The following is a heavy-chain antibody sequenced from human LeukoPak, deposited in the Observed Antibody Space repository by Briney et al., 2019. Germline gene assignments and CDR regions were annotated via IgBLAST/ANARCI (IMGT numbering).Heavy chain of an antibody. V-gene: IGHV1-2*02. CDR1: GYTFTGYY. J-gene: IGHJ5*02. CDR2: INPNIGGT. Sequence: ASVKVSCKASGYTFTGYYMHWVRQAPAQGLEWMGWINPNIGGTNYAQKFQGRVTMTRDTSISTAYMELSRLRSDDTAVYYCARDYGDYWFDPWGQGTLVTVSS. CDR3: ARDYGDYWFDP. D-gene: IGHD4-17*01.